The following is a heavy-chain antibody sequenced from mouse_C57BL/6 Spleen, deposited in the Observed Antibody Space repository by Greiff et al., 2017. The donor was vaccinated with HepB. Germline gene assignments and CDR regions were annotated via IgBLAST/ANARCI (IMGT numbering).Heavy chain of an antibody. CDR3: SRSDYYGSSDGDFDV. D-gene: IGHD1-1*01. CDR2: IYPRSGNT. CDR1: GYTFTSYG. Sequence: QVQLQQSGAELARPGASVKLSCKASGYTFTSYGISWVKQRTGQGLEWIGEIYPRSGNTYYNEKFKGQATLTADKSSSTAYMELRSLTSEDSAVYFWSRSDYYGSSDGDFDVWGTGTTVTVSS. V-gene: IGHV1-81*01. J-gene: IGHJ1*03.